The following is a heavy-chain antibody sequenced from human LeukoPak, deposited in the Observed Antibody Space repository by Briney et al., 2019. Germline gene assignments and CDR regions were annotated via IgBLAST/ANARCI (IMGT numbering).Heavy chain of an antibody. J-gene: IGHJ1*01. CDR1: GFTFTTYD. V-gene: IGHV3-21*01. CDR3: ARPGSRTIAAAGTGYFQH. D-gene: IGHD6-13*01. CDR2: ISRSSNYI. Sequence: PGGSLRLSCSASGFTFTTYDMTWVRQAPGEGLEWVSTISRSSNYIYYADSVKGRFTISRDNAKNSLYLQMNSLRAEDTAVYYCARPGSRTIAAAGTGYFQHWGQGTLVTVSS.